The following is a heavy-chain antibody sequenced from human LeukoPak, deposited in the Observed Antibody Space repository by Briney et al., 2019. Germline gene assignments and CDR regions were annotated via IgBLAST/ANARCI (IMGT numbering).Heavy chain of an antibody. CDR3: ASRKLGNDY. J-gene: IGHJ4*01. CDR2: IYYTGSS. V-gene: IGHV4-59*01. CDR1: GGSISSYY. Sequence: SETLSLTCTVSGGSISSYYWSWIRQSPGKGLEWIGYIYYTGSSSYNPSLRSRVTISADTSKNQFSLKLSSMTAADTAVYYCASRKLGNDYWGQGTLVTVSS. D-gene: IGHD7-27*01.